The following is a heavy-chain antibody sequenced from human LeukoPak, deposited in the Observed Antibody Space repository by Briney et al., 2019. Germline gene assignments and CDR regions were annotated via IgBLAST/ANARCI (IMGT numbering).Heavy chain of an antibody. J-gene: IGHJ4*02. D-gene: IGHD3-16*02. CDR1: GFTFSSYA. V-gene: IGHV3-30-3*01. CDR2: ISYDGSNK. CDR3: ARDLMGVIPIYYFDY. Sequence: PGRSLRLSCAASGFTFSSYAMHWVRQAPGKGLEWVAVISYDGSNKYYADSVKGRFTISRDNSKNTLYLQMNSLRAEDTAVYYCARDLMGVIPIYYFDYWGQGTLVTVSS.